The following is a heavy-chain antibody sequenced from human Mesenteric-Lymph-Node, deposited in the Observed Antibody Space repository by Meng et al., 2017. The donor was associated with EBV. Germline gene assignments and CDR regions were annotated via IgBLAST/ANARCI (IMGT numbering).Heavy chain of an antibody. CDR3: ARENYGDYIKYFQH. D-gene: IGHD4-17*01. CDR1: GGTFSSYA. CDR2: IIPIFGTA. V-gene: IGHV1-69*06. J-gene: IGHJ1*01. Sequence: QVQLVQSGAEVKKPXASVKVXCKASGGTFSSYAISWVRQAPGQGLEWMGGIIPIFGTANYAQKFQGRVTITADKSTSTAYMELSSLRAEDTAVYYCARENYGDYIKYFQHWGQGTLVTVSS.